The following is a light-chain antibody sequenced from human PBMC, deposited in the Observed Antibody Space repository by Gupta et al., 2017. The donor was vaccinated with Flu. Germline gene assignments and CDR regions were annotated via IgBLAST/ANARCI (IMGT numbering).Light chain of an antibody. V-gene: IGLV2-8*01. CDR1: SSDVGSYNY. CDR3: SSYAGNFNLV. Sequence: QSALTQPPSASGSPGQSVTISCTGTSSDVGSYNYVSWYQQHPGKVPKLIIYEVTRRPSGVPDRFSGSKSDNTASLTVSGLQAEDEADYYCSSYAGNFNLVFGGGTKLTVL. J-gene: IGLJ3*02. CDR2: EVT.